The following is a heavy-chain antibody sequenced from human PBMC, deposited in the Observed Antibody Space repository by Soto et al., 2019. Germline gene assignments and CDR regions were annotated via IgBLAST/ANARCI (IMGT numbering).Heavy chain of an antibody. CDR3: ARDSSSALDAFDI. Sequence: GGSLRLSCAASGFTFSDYYMSWIRQAPGKGLEWVSYISSSGSTIYYADSVKGRFTISRDNAKNSLYLQMNSLRAEDTAVYYCARDSSSALDAFDIWGQGTMVTVSS. CDR2: ISSSGSTI. D-gene: IGHD6-6*01. J-gene: IGHJ3*02. CDR1: GFTFSDYY. V-gene: IGHV3-11*01.